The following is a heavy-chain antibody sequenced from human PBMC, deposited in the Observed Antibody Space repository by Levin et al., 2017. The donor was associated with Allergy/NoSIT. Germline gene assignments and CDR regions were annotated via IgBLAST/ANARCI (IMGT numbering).Heavy chain of an antibody. D-gene: IGHD3-16*01. CDR1: GFTFGDYA. Sequence: SCTGSGFTFGDYAMSWLRQAPGKGLEWVGFIRSKRYGGTTEYAASVKGRFTISRDDSKSIAYLQMNSLKSEDTAVYYCNRVRGTAYYFDYWGQGTLVTVSS. CDR3: NRVRGTAYYFDY. J-gene: IGHJ4*02. CDR2: IRSKRYGGTT. V-gene: IGHV3-49*03.